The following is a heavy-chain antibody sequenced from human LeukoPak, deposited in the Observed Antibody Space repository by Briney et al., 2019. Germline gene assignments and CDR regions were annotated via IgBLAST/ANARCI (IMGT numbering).Heavy chain of an antibody. CDR1: GGSITNYY. J-gene: IGHJ4*02. CDR3: ARVRGDYGDPYYFDY. CDR2: IYYSGTT. D-gene: IGHD4-17*01. Sequence: SETLSLTCTVSGGSITNYYWSWIRQPPGKGLEWVGSIYYSGTTSYNPSLKSRVTMSVDTSKNQFSLKLSSVNAADTAVYYCARVRGDYGDPYYFDYWGQGTLVTVSS. V-gene: IGHV4-59*12.